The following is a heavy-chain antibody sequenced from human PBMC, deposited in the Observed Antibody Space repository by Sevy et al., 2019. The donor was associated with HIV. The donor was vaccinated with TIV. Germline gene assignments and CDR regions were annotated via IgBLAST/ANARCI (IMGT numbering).Heavy chain of an antibody. D-gene: IGHD1-26*01. CDR3: AGENAWGRGYS. V-gene: IGHV4-59*08. Sequence: SETLSLTCTVSGGSITSLYWNWIRQPPGKGLEWIANIYYNGNINYNPSLKSQVTLSLYTSKNQFSLRLSSVTAADTAMYYCAGENAWGRGYSWGQGTLVTVSS. J-gene: IGHJ4*02. CDR1: GGSITSLY. CDR2: IYYNGNI.